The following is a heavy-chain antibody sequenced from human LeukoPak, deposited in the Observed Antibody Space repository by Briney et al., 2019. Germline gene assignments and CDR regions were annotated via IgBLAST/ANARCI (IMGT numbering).Heavy chain of an antibody. CDR3: VRGASGRNYGVDY. Sequence: PGGSLRLSCAASGFTFDSYWMHWVRQAPDKGLVWVSRIDPDGGSTNYADSVMGRFTISRDNAKNTLFLQMNSLSAEDTAVYYCVRGASGRNYGVDYWGRGTLVTVSS. J-gene: IGHJ4*02. V-gene: IGHV3-74*01. D-gene: IGHD4/OR15-4a*01. CDR2: IDPDGGST. CDR1: GFTFDSYW.